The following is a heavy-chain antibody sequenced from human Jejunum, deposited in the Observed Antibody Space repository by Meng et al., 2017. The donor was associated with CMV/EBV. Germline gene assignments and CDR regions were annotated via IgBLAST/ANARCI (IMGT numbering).Heavy chain of an antibody. CDR3: ARRTPVGYCTGGTCPDFDY. Sequence: YYWAWIRRPPGRGLEWIGTIHYTGTTYYNPSLESRVTISVDTSENQLSLNLRSVTAADTAAYYCARRTPVGYCTGGTCPDFDYWGQGTLVTVSS. D-gene: IGHD2-8*02. CDR2: IHYTGTT. V-gene: IGHV4-39*01. CDR1: YY. J-gene: IGHJ4*02.